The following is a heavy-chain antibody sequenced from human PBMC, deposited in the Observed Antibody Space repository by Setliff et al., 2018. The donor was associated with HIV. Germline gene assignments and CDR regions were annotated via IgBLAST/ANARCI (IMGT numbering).Heavy chain of an antibody. CDR3: TTWQAGNDY. CDR1: GFTFSNTW. J-gene: IGHJ4*02. D-gene: IGHD6-13*01. CDR2: IISKTDGGTT. Sequence: PGGSLRLSCAASGFTFSNTWMNWVRQAPGKGLEWVGRIISKTDGGTTDYAAPVKGRFTILRDDSKNTLYLQMNSLKTEDTAVYYCTTWQAGNDYWGQGTLVTVSS. V-gene: IGHV3-15*01.